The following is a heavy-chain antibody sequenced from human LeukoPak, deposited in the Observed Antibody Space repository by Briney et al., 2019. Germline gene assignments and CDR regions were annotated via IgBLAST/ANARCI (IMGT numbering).Heavy chain of an antibody. CDR3: ARHVYFDWLYDY. CDR1: GGSIXSYY. Sequence: SETLSLTCTVSGGSIXSYYWSWIRQPPXXXXEXIGYIYYSGSTNYNPSLKSRVTISVDTSKNQFSLKLSSVTAADTAVYYCARHVYFDWLYDYWGQGTLVTVSS. D-gene: IGHD3-9*01. J-gene: IGHJ4*02. V-gene: IGHV4-59*08. CDR2: IYYSGST.